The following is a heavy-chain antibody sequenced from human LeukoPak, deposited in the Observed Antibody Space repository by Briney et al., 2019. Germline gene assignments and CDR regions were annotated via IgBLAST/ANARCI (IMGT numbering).Heavy chain of an antibody. CDR3: AREGYYGSGSPPSLYFDY. D-gene: IGHD3-10*01. V-gene: IGHV3-23*01. J-gene: IGHJ4*02. CDR2: ISGSGGST. CDR1: GFTLSSYA. Sequence: GGSLRLSCAASGFTLSSYAMSWVRQAPGKGLEWVSAISGSGGSTYYADSVKGRFTISRDNSRSTLYLQMNSLRPEDTAIYYCAREGYYGSGSPPSLYFDYWGQGTLVTVSS.